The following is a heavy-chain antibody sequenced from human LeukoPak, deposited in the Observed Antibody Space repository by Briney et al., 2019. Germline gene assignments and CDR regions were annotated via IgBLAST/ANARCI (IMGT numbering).Heavy chain of an antibody. V-gene: IGHV4-34*01. CDR3: ASSRSYYESSGWSYGMDV. CDR2: INHSGTT. J-gene: IGHJ6*02. D-gene: IGHD3-22*01. Sequence: KASETLSLTCGVYGGSFSGYYWSWIRQSPGMGLDWIAEINHSGTTNYNPSFKSRVTISLDTSKYQFSLKLTSVTAADTAVYYCASSRSYYESSGWSYGMDVWGQGTTVTVSS. CDR1: GGSFSGYY.